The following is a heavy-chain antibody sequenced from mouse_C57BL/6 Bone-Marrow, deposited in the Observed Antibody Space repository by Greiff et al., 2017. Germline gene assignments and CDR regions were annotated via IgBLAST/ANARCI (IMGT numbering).Heavy chain of an antibody. CDR2: IYPRSGNT. CDR3: ARSVSYSNYFAWFAY. V-gene: IGHV1-81*01. Sequence: QVQLQQSGAELARPGASVKLSCKASGYTFTSYGISWVKQRTGQGLEWIGEIYPRSGNTYYNEKFKGKATLTADKSSSTAYMELRSLTSEDSAVXFCARSVSYSNYFAWFAYWGQGTLVTVSA. D-gene: IGHD2-5*01. CDR1: GYTFTSYG. J-gene: IGHJ3*01.